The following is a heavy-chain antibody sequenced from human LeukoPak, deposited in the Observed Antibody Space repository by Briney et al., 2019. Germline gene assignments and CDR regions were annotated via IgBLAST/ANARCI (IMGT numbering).Heavy chain of an antibody. CDR1: GGSFSGYY. CDR2: INHSGST. Sequence: SETLSLTCAVYGGSFSGYYWSWIRQPPGKGLEWIGEINHSGSTNYNPSLKSRVTISVDTSKNQFSLKLSYVTAADTAVYYCARGLGYNSLDYWGQGTLVTVSS. V-gene: IGHV4-34*01. CDR3: ARGLGYNSLDY. D-gene: IGHD5-24*01. J-gene: IGHJ4*02.